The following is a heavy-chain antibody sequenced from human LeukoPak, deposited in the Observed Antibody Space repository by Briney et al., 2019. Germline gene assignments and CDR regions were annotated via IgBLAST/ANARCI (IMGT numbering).Heavy chain of an antibody. Sequence: PGGSLRLSCAASGFTFNNFAMSWVRQAPGRGLELVSAISDSGDKTFYADSVKGRFSISRDNSKSTLFLQMNNLRVQDTAIYYCARDSANSDYGEDYFDYWGQGALVTVSS. CDR3: ARDSANSDYGEDYFDY. J-gene: IGHJ4*02. V-gene: IGHV3-23*01. CDR1: GFTFNNFA. CDR2: ISDSGDKT. D-gene: IGHD4-17*01.